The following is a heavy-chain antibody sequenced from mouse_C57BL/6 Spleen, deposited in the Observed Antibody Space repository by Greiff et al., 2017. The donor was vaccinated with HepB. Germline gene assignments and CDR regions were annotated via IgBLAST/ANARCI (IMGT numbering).Heavy chain of an antibody. V-gene: IGHV8-12*01. CDR1: GFSLSTSGMG. D-gene: IGHD2-3*01. CDR2: IYWDDDK. J-gene: IGHJ4*01. Sequence: QVTLKESGPGILQSSQTLSLTCSFSGFSLSTSGMGVSWIRQPSGKGLEWLAHIYWDDDKRYNPSLKSRLTISKDTSRNQVFLKITSVDTADTATYYCARREDGYYPYAMDYWGQGTSVTVSS. CDR3: ARREDGYYPYAMDY.